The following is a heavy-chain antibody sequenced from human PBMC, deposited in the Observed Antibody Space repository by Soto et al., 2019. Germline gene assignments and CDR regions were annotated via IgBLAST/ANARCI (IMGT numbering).Heavy chain of an antibody. J-gene: IGHJ1*01. CDR1: GFTFDDYA. CDR2: IDWNSGSI. CDR3: VKDESINWYSGHLCH. V-gene: IGHV3-9*01. Sequence: GGSLRLSCAASGFTFDDYAMHWVRQVPGKGLEWVSGIDWNSGSIGYGDSVKGRFAISRDNAKNSLHLQMNSLSAEDTAFYYCVKDESINWYSGHLCHCGQGTMVTVYS. D-gene: IGHD6-13*01.